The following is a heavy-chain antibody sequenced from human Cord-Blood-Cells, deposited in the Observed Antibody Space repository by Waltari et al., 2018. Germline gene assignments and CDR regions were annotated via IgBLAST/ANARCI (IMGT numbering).Heavy chain of an antibody. V-gene: IGHV4-59*01. CDR2: IYYSGST. Sequence: QVQLQESGPGLVQPSATLSLTCTVPGGPISSCSWRWTRQPPGKGLEWIGHIYYSGSTNYNPSLKSRVTISVDTSKNQFSLKLSSVTAADTAVYYCARGRFRELFAFDIWGQGTMVTVSS. J-gene: IGHJ3*02. CDR1: GGPISSCS. CDR3: ARGRFRELFAFDI. D-gene: IGHD3-10*01.